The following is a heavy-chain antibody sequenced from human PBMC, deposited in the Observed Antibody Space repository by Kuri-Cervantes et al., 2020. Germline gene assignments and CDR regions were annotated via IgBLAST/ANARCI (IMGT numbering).Heavy chain of an antibody. CDR2: ISSSSSYI. J-gene: IGHJ4*02. D-gene: IGHD6-13*01. CDR3: ARSRYSSSWDPYFDY. V-gene: IGHV3-21*01. Sequence: GGSLRLSCAASGFTFSSHSMNWVRQAPGKGLEWVSSISSSSSYIYYADSVKGRFAISRDNAKNTLYLQMNSLRAEDTAVYYCARSRYSSSWDPYFDYWGQGTLVTVSS. CDR1: GFTFSSHS.